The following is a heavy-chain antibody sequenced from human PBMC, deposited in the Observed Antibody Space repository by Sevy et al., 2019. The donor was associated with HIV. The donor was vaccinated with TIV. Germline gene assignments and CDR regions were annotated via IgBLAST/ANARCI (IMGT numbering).Heavy chain of an antibody. Sequence: ASVQVSCKVSGYTLTKLDMHWVRQAPGKGLEWMGGFDPEDGDTFYAQKFQGRVTMTEDKSRDTAYMELGSMRSEDTSVYYSTTMEYYHNIIGSSSGDYWGQGTLVTVSS. CDR1: GYTLTKLD. CDR2: FDPEDGDT. V-gene: IGHV1-24*01. D-gene: IGHD3-22*01. J-gene: IGHJ4*02. CDR3: TTMEYYHNIIGSSSGDY.